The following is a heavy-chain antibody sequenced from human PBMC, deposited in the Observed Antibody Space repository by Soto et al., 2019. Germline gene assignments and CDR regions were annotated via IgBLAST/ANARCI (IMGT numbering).Heavy chain of an antibody. CDR3: ARDTGSGSYYMGPPYYYYYGMDV. CDR1: GDSVSSYSSA. D-gene: IGHD3-10*01. V-gene: IGHV6-1*01. CDR2: TYYRSKWYN. J-gene: IGHJ6*02. Sequence: PSQTLSLTCAISGDSVSSYSSASNWIRQSPSRGLEWLGRTYYRSKWYNDYAVSVKSRITINPDTSKNQFSLQLNSVTPEDTAVYYCARDTGSGSYYMGPPYYYYYGMDVWGQGTTVTVSS.